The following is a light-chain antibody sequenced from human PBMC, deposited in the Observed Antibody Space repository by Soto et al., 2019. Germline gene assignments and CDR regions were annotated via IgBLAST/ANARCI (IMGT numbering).Light chain of an antibody. CDR2: DAS. CDR1: QNVINY. J-gene: IGKJ4*01. Sequence: EIVLTQSPATLSLSPGERVILSCRASQNVINYLAWYQQKPGQAPRLLVYDASNRAAGIPARFSGSGSGTDFTLTISSLEPEDFAVYYCQQRANWPLTFGGGTKVEI. CDR3: QQRANWPLT. V-gene: IGKV3-11*01.